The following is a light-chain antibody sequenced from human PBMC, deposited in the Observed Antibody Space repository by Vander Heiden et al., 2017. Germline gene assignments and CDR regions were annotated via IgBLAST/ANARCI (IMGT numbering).Light chain of an antibody. Sequence: DIHMPQSPSSLSASLGDRVTITCRASQNISSDLGWYQQKPGRAPKRLIYAASTLQSGVPSRFSGSGSGTDFTLTISSLQPEDFATYYCQQRYNNPRTFGQGTKVEI. CDR2: AAS. J-gene: IGKJ1*01. CDR1: QNISSD. V-gene: IGKV1-39*01. CDR3: QQRYNNPRT.